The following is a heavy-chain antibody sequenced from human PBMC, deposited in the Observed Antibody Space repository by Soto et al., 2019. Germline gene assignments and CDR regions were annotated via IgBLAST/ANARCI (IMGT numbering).Heavy chain of an antibody. Sequence: SETLSLTCAVYGGSFSVYYWSLIRQPPGKGLEWIGEINHSGSTNYNPSLKSRVTISVDTSKNQFSLKLSSVTAADTAVYYCARIIAVAGVYYYGMDVWGQGTTVTVSS. V-gene: IGHV4-34*01. CDR1: GGSFSVYY. J-gene: IGHJ6*02. CDR3: ARIIAVAGVYYYGMDV. D-gene: IGHD6-19*01. CDR2: INHSGST.